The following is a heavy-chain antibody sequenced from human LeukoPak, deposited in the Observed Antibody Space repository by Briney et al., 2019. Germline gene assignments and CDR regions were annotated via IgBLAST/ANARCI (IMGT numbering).Heavy chain of an antibody. CDR2: INSDSGGT. Sequence: ASVKVSCKASGYTFTGYYMHWVRQAPGQGLEWMGWINSDSGGTNYAQKFHGSVTMTRDTSISTAYMELSRLTSDDTAVYYCARRGYGSGSYEDYWGQGTLVTVSS. D-gene: IGHD3-10*01. CDR3: ARRGYGSGSYEDY. J-gene: IGHJ4*02. V-gene: IGHV1-2*02. CDR1: GYTFTGYY.